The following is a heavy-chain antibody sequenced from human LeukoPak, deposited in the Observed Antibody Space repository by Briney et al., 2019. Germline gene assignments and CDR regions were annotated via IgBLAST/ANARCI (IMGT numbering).Heavy chain of an antibody. CDR3: ARGIGSQLRSGWFDP. Sequence: GGSLRLSCAAYRFTGSTNYMSWDRQAPGKGLEWVSVIYSGGNTYYADSVEGRFTISRDNSKNTLYLQMNSLRAEDTAVYYCARGIGSQLRSGWFDPWGQGTLVTVSS. CDR2: IYSGGNT. V-gene: IGHV3-66*01. CDR1: RFTGSTNY. D-gene: IGHD3-3*01. J-gene: IGHJ5*02.